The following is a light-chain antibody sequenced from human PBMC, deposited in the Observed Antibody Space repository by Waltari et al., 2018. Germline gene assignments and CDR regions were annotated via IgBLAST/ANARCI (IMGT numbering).Light chain of an antibody. Sequence: QSALIQPASVSGSPGQSITMSCTETNSDVGSYNLVSWYQQYPGKAPKPLIYEGTKRPSGVSYRFSASKSGNTASLTISGLQAEDEADYYCSSYAGSSAPRMFGGGTKLTVL. CDR2: EGT. J-gene: IGLJ3*02. CDR1: NSDVGSYNL. CDR3: SSYAGSSAPRM. V-gene: IGLV2-23*01.